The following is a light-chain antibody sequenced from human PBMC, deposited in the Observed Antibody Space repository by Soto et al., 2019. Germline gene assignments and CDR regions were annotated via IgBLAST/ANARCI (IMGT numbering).Light chain of an antibody. J-gene: IGLJ1*01. CDR2: DVT. V-gene: IGLV2-14*01. CDR1: SSDVGAYNY. Sequence: QSALAQPASVSGPPGQSITISCTGTSSDVGAYNYVSWYQHHPGKAPRLVIYDVTNRPSGISDRFSGSKSGNTAPLTISGLLAEDEADYYCTSYTSTSTYVFGTGTKVT. CDR3: TSYTSTSTYV.